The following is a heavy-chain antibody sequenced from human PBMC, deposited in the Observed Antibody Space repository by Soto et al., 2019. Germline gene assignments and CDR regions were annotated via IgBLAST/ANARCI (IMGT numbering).Heavy chain of an antibody. CDR3: ARRGDYSGNFHDAFDI. J-gene: IGHJ3*02. D-gene: IGHD4-4*01. Sequence: QVRLVESGGGVVQPGRSLRLSCAASGFTLRSYAIHWVRQAPGKGLEWVAVISYDGSHKYYADSVKGRFSISRDNSKNTLYLQMDSLRAEDTAMYYCARRGDYSGNFHDAFDIWGQGTMVTVSS. CDR2: ISYDGSHK. V-gene: IGHV3-30-3*01. CDR1: GFTLRSYA.